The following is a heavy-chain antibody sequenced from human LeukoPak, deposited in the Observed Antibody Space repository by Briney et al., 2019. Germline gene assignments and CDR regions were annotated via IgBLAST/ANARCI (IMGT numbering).Heavy chain of an antibody. V-gene: IGHV4-39*07. J-gene: IGHJ4*02. Sequence: SETLSLTCTVSGGSISSSSYYWGWIRQPPGKGLEWIGSIYYSGSTYYNPSLKSRVTISVDTSKNQFSLKLSSVTAADTAVYYCARASMGPYYYDSSGYYQYYFDYWGQGTLVTVSS. CDR3: ARASMGPYYYDSSGYYQYYFDY. D-gene: IGHD3-22*01. CDR2: IYYSGST. CDR1: GGSISSSSYY.